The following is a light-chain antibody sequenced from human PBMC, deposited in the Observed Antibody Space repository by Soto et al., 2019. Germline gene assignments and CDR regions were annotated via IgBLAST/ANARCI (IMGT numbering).Light chain of an antibody. V-gene: IGLV2-14*03. Sequence: HSALTQPPSGSGFPGQSITISCTGTSSDVGGYNYVSWYQHHPGKAPKLIIYDVTSRPSGVSIRFSGSKSDNTASLTISGLQPEDEADYHCSSYTTSNTRQIVFGTGTKVTVL. CDR2: DVT. CDR1: SSDVGGYNY. CDR3: SSYTTSNTRQIV. J-gene: IGLJ1*01.